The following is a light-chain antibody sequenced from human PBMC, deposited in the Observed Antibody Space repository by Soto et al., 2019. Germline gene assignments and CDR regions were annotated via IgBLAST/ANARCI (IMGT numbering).Light chain of an antibody. Sequence: DIQMTQSPSTLSGSVGDRVTITCRASQTISSWLAWYQQKPEKAPKLLIYKASTLKSGVPSRFSGSGSGTEFTLTISSLQPDDFATHYCQHYNSYSEAFGQGTKVDIK. J-gene: IGKJ1*01. CDR1: QTISSW. CDR2: KAS. V-gene: IGKV1-5*03. CDR3: QHYNSYSEA.